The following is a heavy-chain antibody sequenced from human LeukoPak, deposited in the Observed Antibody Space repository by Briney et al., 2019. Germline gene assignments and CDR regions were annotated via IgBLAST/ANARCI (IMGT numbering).Heavy chain of an antibody. CDR2: IKPSSGAT. Sequence: ASVKVSSKASGYTFTGDQIYCLRPAPGQGLEWVVWIKPSSGATLYEQKFQGRVTMTRDKSISSAYMELSSLSSDDTAVYYCARKSAGFLTAWGQGTLVTVSS. J-gene: IGHJ5*02. D-gene: IGHD2/OR15-2a*01. CDR1: GYTFTGDQ. V-gene: IGHV1-2*02. CDR3: ARKSAGFLTA.